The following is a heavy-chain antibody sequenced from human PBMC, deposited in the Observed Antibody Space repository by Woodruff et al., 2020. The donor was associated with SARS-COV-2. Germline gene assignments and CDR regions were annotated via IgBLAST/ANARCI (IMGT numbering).Heavy chain of an antibody. CDR3: AKDQGIDYGDQLEY. CDR2: IRGSGGTT. D-gene: IGHD4-17*01. J-gene: IGHJ4*02. V-gene: IGHV3-23*01. Sequence: RQAPGKGLEWVSGIRGSGGTTYYADSVKGRFTISRDNSKNSLYLQMNSLTAADMALYYCAKDQGIDYGDQLEYWGQGALVIVS.